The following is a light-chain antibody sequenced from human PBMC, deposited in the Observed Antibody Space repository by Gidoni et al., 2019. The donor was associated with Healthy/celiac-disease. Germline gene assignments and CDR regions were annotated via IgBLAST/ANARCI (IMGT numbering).Light chain of an antibody. Sequence: EIVLTQSPGTLSLSPGERATLSCRASQSVSSSYLAWYQQKPGQAPRLLIYGASSRATGIPDRFSGSGSGTDFTLTISRLEPEDFAVYYCQQYGSSVWXLXQGTKVEIK. CDR1: QSVSSSY. V-gene: IGKV3-20*01. CDR3: QQYGSSVWX. J-gene: IGKJ1*01. CDR2: GAS.